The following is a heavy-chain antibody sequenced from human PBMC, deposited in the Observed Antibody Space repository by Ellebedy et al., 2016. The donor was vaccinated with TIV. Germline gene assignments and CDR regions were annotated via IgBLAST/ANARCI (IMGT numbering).Heavy chain of an antibody. CDR2: INPNSGDT. V-gene: IGHV1-2*06. CDR3: ARAYYYDSIAYYFDS. J-gene: IGHJ4*02. D-gene: IGHD3-22*01. CDR1: GYSFIAYF. Sequence: ASVKVSCKTSGYSFIAYFLHWVRQAPGQGLEWMGRINPNSGDTTYAQKFLGRVTLTRDTSISTAYMVLSRLRSDDTAIYYCARAYYYDSIAYYFDSWGQGTLVTVSS.